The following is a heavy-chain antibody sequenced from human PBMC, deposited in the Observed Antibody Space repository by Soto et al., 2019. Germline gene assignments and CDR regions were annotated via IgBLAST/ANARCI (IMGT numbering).Heavy chain of an antibody. CDR3: ATPWELLLYFDN. CDR2: IKSKRDVGTT. J-gene: IGHJ4*02. CDR1: GFIFSNAW. Sequence: EVRLVESGGGLVKPGGSLRLSCAASGFIFSNAWMTWVRQAPGEGLEWVGRIKSKRDVGTTDYAAPVKGRFTISRDDSRTPLYLQMNSLKIEDTAVYYCATPWELLLYFDNWGQGSLVTVSS. V-gene: IGHV3-15*01. D-gene: IGHD2-15*01.